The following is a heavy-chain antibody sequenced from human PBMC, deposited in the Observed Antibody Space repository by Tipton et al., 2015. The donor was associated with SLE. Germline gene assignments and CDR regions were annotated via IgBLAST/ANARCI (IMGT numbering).Heavy chain of an antibody. J-gene: IGHJ6*02. CDR2: INSDGSST. Sequence: SLRLSCAASGFTFSSYWMHWVRQAPGKGLVWVSRINSDGSSTSYADSVKGRFTISRDNAKNTLYLQMNSLRAEDTAVYYCARAAAAFYYYYGMDVWGQGTTVTVSS. V-gene: IGHV3-74*01. D-gene: IGHD6-13*01. CDR1: GFTFSSYW. CDR3: ARAAAAFYYYYGMDV.